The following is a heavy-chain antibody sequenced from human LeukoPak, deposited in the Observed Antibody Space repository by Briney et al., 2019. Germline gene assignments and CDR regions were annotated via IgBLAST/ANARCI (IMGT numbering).Heavy chain of an antibody. V-gene: IGHV1-18*01. J-gene: IGHJ3*02. CDR3: ARLCGGDCYHREGLKSFDAFDI. D-gene: IGHD2-21*01. CDR2: ISAYNGNT. Sequence: ASVKVSCKASGYTFTSYGISWVRQAPGQGLEWMGWISAYNGNTNYAQKLQGRVTMTTDTPTSTAYMELRSLRSDDTAVYYCARLCGGDCYHREGLKSFDAFDIWGQGTMVTVSS. CDR1: GYTFTSYG.